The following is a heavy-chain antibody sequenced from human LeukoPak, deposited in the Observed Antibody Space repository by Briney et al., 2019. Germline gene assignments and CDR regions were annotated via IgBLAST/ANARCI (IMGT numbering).Heavy chain of an antibody. Sequence: ASVKVSCKASGYTFTNYDVSWVRQAPGQGLEWMGGIIPIFGTANYAQKFQGRVTITADESTSTAYMELSSLRSEDTAVYYCACVVDPQFKAIDYWGQGTLVTVSS. CDR1: GYTFTNYD. CDR2: IIPIFGTA. D-gene: IGHD2-15*01. CDR3: ACVVDPQFKAIDY. J-gene: IGHJ4*02. V-gene: IGHV1-69*13.